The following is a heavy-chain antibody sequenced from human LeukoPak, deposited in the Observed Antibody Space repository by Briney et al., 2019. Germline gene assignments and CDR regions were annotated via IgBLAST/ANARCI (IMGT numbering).Heavy chain of an antibody. Sequence: EASVKVSCKASGYTFTGHYIHWVRQAPGQGLEWMGWIHPNTGGTKYAQKFQGRVTMTRDTSSSTAYMELSSLRSADTAVYYCARDGTMSTRAPGGVPDYWGQGTLVTVSS. J-gene: IGHJ4*02. CDR2: IHPNTGGT. CDR1: GYTFTGHY. D-gene: IGHD3-10*02. CDR3: ARDGTMSTRAPGGVPDY. V-gene: IGHV1-2*02.